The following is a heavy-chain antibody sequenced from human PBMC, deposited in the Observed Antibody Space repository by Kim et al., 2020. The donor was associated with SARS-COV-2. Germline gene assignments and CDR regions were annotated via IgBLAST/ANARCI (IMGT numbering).Heavy chain of an antibody. CDR3: ARLGAYYYDSSGYYFDY. Sequence: GESLKISCKGSGYSFTSYWIGWVRQMPGKGLEWMGIIYPGDSDTRHSPSFQGQVTISADKSISTAYLQWSSLKASDTAMNYCARLGAYYYDSSGYYFDYWGQGTLVTVSS. J-gene: IGHJ4*02. D-gene: IGHD3-22*01. CDR1: GYSFTSYW. V-gene: IGHV5-51*01. CDR2: IYPGDSDT.